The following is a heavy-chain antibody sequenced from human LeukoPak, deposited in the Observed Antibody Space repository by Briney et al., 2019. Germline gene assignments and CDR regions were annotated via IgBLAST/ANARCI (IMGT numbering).Heavy chain of an antibody. CDR3: ARSTKSSIAARGPTDGWFDP. Sequence: PSQTLSLTCTVSGGSISSGGYYWSWIRQHPGKGLEWIGYIYYSGNTYYNPSLKSRLTISLDTSKNQFSLKLSSVTAADTAVYYCARSTKSSIAARGPTDGWFDPWGQGTLVTVSS. J-gene: IGHJ5*02. V-gene: IGHV4-31*02. CDR1: GGSISSGGYY. D-gene: IGHD6-6*01. CDR2: IYYSGNT.